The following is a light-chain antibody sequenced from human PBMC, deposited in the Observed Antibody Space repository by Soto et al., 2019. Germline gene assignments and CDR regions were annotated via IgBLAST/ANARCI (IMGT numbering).Light chain of an antibody. Sequence: EIVLTQSPGTLSLSPGERATLSCRASQSVTSYLAWYQQKPGQAPRLLIYGASSRATGISDRFSGSGSGTDFTLTISRLEPEDFAVYYCQQYSSSPATFGGGTKVEIK. CDR3: QQYSSSPAT. J-gene: IGKJ4*01. CDR1: QSVTSY. V-gene: IGKV3-20*01. CDR2: GAS.